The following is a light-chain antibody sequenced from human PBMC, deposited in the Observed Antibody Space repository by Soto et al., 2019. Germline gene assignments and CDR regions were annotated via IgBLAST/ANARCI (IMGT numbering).Light chain of an antibody. CDR2: GAS. V-gene: IGKV1-13*02. Sequence: ALQLTQSPSSLSASVGDRLTITCRASQDISRALAWYQQKPGKAPDLLIYGASRLESGVPSRFSGSGSGTDFTLTISSLQPEDFAAYYCQQFKSYPITFGGGTKVEIK. CDR3: QQFKSYPIT. CDR1: QDISRA. J-gene: IGKJ4*01.